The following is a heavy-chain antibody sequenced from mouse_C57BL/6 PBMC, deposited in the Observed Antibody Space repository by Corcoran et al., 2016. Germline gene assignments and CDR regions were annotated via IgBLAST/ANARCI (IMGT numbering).Heavy chain of an antibody. CDR2: INTYSGVP. CDR1: GYTFTTYG. D-gene: IGHD3-2*02. Sequence: QIQLVQSGPELKKPGETVKISCKASGYTFTTYGMSWVKQAPGKGLKWMGWINTYSGVPTYADDFKGRFAFSLETSASTAYLQINNLKNEDTATYCCARGGGQLRLRPDLDYWGQGTTRTVSS. J-gene: IGHJ2*01. CDR3: ARGGGQLRLRPDLDY. V-gene: IGHV9-3*01.